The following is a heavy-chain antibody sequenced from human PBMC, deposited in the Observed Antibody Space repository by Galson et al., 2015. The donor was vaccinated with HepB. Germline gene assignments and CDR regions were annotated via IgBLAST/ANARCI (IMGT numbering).Heavy chain of an antibody. V-gene: IGHV3-23*01. CDR3: AREVYYYDTSGYPITFDY. CDR1: GFTFSSYA. Sequence: SLRLSCAASGFTFSSYAMSWVRQAPGKGLEWVSAISGSGSSTYYADSVKGRFTISRDNSNTLYLQMNSLRAEDTAVYYCAREVYYYDTSGYPITFDYWGQGTLVTVSS. D-gene: IGHD3-22*01. CDR2: ISGSGSST. J-gene: IGHJ4*02.